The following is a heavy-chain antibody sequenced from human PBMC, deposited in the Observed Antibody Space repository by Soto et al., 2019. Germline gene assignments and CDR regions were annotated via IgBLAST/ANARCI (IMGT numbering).Heavy chain of an antibody. CDR1: GGTFSSYT. CDR3: AREWAYSSSWPPDYYYGMDV. D-gene: IGHD6-13*01. J-gene: IGHJ6*02. Sequence: QVQLVQSGAEVKKPGSSVKVSCKASGGTFSSYTISWVRQAPGQGLEWMGRIIPILGIANYAQKFQGRVTITADKSTSTAYMELSSLRSEDTAVYYCAREWAYSSSWPPDYYYGMDVWGQGTTVTVSS. CDR2: IIPILGIA. V-gene: IGHV1-69*08.